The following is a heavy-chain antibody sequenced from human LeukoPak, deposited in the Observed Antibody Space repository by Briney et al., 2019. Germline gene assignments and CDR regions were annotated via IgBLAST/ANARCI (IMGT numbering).Heavy chain of an antibody. CDR1: GFTFDDYT. D-gene: IGHD2-2*01. V-gene: IGHV3-43*01. CDR2: ISWDGGST. Sequence: PGGSLRLSCAASGFTFDDYTMHWVRQAPGKGLEWVSLISWDGGSTYYADSVKGRFTISRDNSKNSLYLQMNSLRTEDTTLYYCAKDEGYCGSTSCSFDYWGQGSLVTVSS. CDR3: AKDEGYCGSTSCSFDY. J-gene: IGHJ4*02.